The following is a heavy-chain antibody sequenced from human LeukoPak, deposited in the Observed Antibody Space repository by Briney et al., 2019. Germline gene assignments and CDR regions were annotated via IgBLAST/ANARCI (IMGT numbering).Heavy chain of an antibody. Sequence: GGSLRLSCAASGFTVSSNYMGWVRQAPGKGLEWVSVIYSGGNTYYADSVKGRFTISRDNSKNTLYLQMNSLRAEDTAVYYCARGHHSESYKADYWGQGTLVTVSS. CDR1: GFTVSSNY. V-gene: IGHV3-53*01. D-gene: IGHD3-10*01. CDR3: ARGHHSESYKADY. J-gene: IGHJ4*02. CDR2: IYSGGNT.